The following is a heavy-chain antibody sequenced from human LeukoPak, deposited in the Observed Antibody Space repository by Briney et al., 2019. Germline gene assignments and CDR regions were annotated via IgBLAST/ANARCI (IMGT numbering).Heavy chain of an antibody. Sequence: PGGSLRLSCAASGFTFNNNWMTWVRQAPGKGPEWVANIKEDGSEKYYVDSVKGRFTISRDNAKNSLYLQMNSLRAEDTAVYYCARVDLYVPDYWGQGTLVTVSS. D-gene: IGHD5/OR15-5a*01. V-gene: IGHV3-7*01. J-gene: IGHJ4*02. CDR1: GFTFNNNW. CDR3: ARVDLYVPDY. CDR2: IKEDGSEK.